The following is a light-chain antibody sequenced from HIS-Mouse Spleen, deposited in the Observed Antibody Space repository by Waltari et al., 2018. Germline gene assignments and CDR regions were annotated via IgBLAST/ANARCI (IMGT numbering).Light chain of an antibody. Sequence: EIVLTQSPATLSLSPGERATLSCRASQSVSSYLAWYQQKPGQAPRLRIYDASNRATGIPARFSGSGSGTDFTLTISSLEPEDFAVYYCQQRSNWPPIFTFGPGTKVDIK. V-gene: IGKV3-11*01. CDR2: DAS. CDR3: QQRSNWPPIFT. CDR1: QSVSSY. J-gene: IGKJ3*01.